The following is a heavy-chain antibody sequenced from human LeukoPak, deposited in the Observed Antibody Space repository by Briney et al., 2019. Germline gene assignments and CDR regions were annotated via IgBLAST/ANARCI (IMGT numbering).Heavy chain of an antibody. CDR3: ARATTVGPTPNYFDY. CDR1: GFTFSTYT. Sequence: GGSLRLSCAASGFTFSTYTMNWVRQAPGKGLEWLSSISGSSGYIYYADSLKGRFTISRDNAKDSLYLQMNSLRAEDTAVYFCARATTVGPTPNYFDYWGQGTLVTVSS. D-gene: IGHD1-26*01. J-gene: IGHJ4*02. V-gene: IGHV3-21*01. CDR2: ISGSSGYI.